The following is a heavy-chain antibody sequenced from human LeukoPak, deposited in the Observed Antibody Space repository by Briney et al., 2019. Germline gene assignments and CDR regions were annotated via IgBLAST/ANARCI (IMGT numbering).Heavy chain of an antibody. V-gene: IGHV4-38-2*02. Sequence: SETLSLTCTVSGYSINRGYYWGWIRQPPGKGLEWIGTIYHSGSPYYNSSLKSRVTISVDTSKNQFSLKLSSVTAADTAVYYCARGLFIGGYDVGGRAFDIWGQGAMVAVSS. CDR2: IYHSGSP. CDR3: ARGLFIGGYDVGGRAFDI. CDR1: GYSINRGYY. J-gene: IGHJ3*02. D-gene: IGHD5-12*01.